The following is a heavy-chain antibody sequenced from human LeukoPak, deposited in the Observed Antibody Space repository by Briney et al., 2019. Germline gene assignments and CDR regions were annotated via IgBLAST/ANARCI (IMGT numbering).Heavy chain of an antibody. D-gene: IGHD3-16*01. CDR1: GDSIRSYY. V-gene: IGHV4-59*12. Sequence: SETLSLTCTVSGDSIRSYYWSWIRQPPGKGLEWIGNIHYSGSTKHNPSLKSRVTISVDTSKNQFSLKVSSLTAADTAVYYCARLGALHDAFDVWGQATLVTVSS. CDR3: ARLGALHDAFDV. CDR2: IHYSGST. J-gene: IGHJ3*01.